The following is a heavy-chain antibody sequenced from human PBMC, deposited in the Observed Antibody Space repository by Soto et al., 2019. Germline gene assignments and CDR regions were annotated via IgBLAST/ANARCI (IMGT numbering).Heavy chain of an antibody. V-gene: IGHV3-30*18. J-gene: IGHJ4*02. CDR1: GFTFSSYG. CDR3: ANGYCSGGSCPITN. D-gene: IGHD2-15*01. CDR2: ISYDGSNK. Sequence: GGSLRLSCAASGFTFSSYGMHWVRQAPGKGLEWVAVISYDGSNKYYADSVKGRFTISRDNSKNTLYLQMNSLRAEDTAVYYCANGYCSGGSCPITNWGQGTLVTVSS.